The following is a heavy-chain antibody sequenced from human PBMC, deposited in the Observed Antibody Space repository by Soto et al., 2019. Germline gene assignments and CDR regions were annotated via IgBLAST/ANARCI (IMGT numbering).Heavy chain of an antibody. D-gene: IGHD2-15*01. V-gene: IGHV1-69*06. CDR1: GGTFSSYA. J-gene: IGHJ5*02. CDR2: IIPIFGTA. Sequence: TSLKVSCKASGGTFSSYAISWVRQAPGQGLEWMGGIIPIFGTANYAQKFQGRVTITADKSTSTAYMELSSLRSEDTAVYYCARVVAVSRNWFDPWGQGTLVTVSS. CDR3: ARVVAVSRNWFDP.